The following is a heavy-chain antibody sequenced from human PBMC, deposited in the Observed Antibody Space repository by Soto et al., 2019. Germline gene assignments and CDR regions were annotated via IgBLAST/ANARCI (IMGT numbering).Heavy chain of an antibody. CDR2: IYYSGST. CDR3: ARDGGGYSSSWDYYYGMDV. D-gene: IGHD6-13*01. Sequence: SETLSLTCTVSGGSISSYYWSWIRQPPGKGLEWIGYIYYSGSTNYNPSLKSRVTISVDKSKNQFSLKLSSVTAADTAVYYCARDGGGYSSSWDYYYGMDVWGQGTTVTVSS. J-gene: IGHJ6*02. CDR1: GGSISSYY. V-gene: IGHV4-59*12.